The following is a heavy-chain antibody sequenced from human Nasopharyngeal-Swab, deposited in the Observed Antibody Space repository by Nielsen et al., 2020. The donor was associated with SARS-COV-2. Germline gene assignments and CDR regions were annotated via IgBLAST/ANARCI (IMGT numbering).Heavy chain of an antibody. J-gene: IGHJ5*02. CDR1: GGSISSSSYH. V-gene: IGHV4-39*01. D-gene: IGHD5-12*01. CDR2: IYYSGST. CDR3: ARQIWLRFSWFDP. Sequence: SETLSLTCTVSGGSISSSSYHWGWIRQPPGKGLEWIGSIYYSGSTYYNPSLKSRATISVETSKNQFSLKLSSVTAAGTAVYYCARQIWLRFSWFDPWGQGTLVTVSS.